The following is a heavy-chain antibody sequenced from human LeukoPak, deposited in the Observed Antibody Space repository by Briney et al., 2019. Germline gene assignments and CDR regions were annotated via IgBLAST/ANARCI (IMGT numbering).Heavy chain of an antibody. J-gene: IGHJ4*02. Sequence: GGSLRLSCEASGLTFTNYAMIWVRQAPRRGLEWVSAICKICGGTFYADSVRDRFTIYRDNSKNTLYLQMNSLRAEDTAVYYCAKDMESAYDCSGYYSPFDSWAQGTLVTVSS. CDR3: AKDMESAYDCSGYYSPFDS. CDR1: GLTFTNYA. D-gene: IGHD3-22*01. V-gene: IGHV3-23*01. CDR2: ICKICGGT.